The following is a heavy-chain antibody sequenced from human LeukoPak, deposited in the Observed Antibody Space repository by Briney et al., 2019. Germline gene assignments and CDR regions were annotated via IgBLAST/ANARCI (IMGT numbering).Heavy chain of an antibody. V-gene: IGHV3-7*03. CDR2: IKKDGSEK. CDR1: GFIFSGSW. J-gene: IGHJ4*02. D-gene: IGHD2-15*01. Sequence: GGSLRLSCTASGFIFSGSWMAWVRQAPGKGLGWVAIIKKDGSEKYYVDSMKGRFTISRDNAKNSLFLQMNSLRAEDTAIYYCTTDTWYSAGHWGQGTLVTVSS. CDR3: TTDTWYSAGH.